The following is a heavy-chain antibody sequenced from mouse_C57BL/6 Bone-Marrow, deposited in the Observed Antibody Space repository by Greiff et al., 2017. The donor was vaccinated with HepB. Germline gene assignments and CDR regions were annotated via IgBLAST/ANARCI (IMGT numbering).Heavy chain of an antibody. J-gene: IGHJ1*03. CDR3: ARDAPYSNYGYFDV. D-gene: IGHD2-5*01. CDR1: GFTFSDYY. V-gene: IGHV5-16*01. Sequence: EVKLVESEGGLVQPGSSMKLSCTASGFTFSDYYMAWVRQVPEKGLEWVANINYDGSSTYYLDSLKSRFIISRDNAKNILYLQMSSLKSEDTATYYCARDAPYSNYGYFDVWGTGTTVTGSS. CDR2: INYDGSST.